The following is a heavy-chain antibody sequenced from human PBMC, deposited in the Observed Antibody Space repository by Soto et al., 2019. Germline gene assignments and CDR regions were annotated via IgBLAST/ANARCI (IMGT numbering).Heavy chain of an antibody. J-gene: IGHJ6*02. V-gene: IGHV5-10-1*01. CDR3: ARHVPYYYGSGSYYTNYYYYGMDV. CDR2: IDPSDSYT. D-gene: IGHD3-10*01. CDR1: GYSFTSYW. Sequence: GGSLAISSKGSGYSFTSYWISWVRQMPGKGLEWMGRIDPSDSYTNYSPSFQGHVTISADKSISTAYLQWSSLKASDTAMYYCARHVPYYYGSGSYYTNYYYYGMDVWGQ.